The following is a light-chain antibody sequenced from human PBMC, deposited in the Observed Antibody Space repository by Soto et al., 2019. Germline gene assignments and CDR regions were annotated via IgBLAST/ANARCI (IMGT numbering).Light chain of an antibody. Sequence: QSVLTQPASVSGSPGQSITISCTGTSSDVGGYNYVSWYQQHPGKAPKLMIYDVSNRPSGVSNRFSGSKSGNTASLTISWLQAEDEADYYCSSYTSSSTLLFGTGTKVTVL. J-gene: IGLJ1*01. CDR1: SSDVGGYNY. V-gene: IGLV2-14*01. CDR3: SSYTSSSTLL. CDR2: DVS.